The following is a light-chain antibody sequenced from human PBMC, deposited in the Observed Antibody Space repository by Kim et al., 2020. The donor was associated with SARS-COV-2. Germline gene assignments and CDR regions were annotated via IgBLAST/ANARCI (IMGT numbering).Light chain of an antibody. J-gene: IGKJ2*01. Sequence: IVLTQSPGTLSLSPGERATLSCRASHSGTSNYLAWYQHRPGRAPRLLIYGASSRATGIPDRFSGSGSGTDFTLTISRLEPEDFAVYYCQQYVSSPYTFGQGTKLEIK. CDR2: GAS. CDR3: QQYVSSPYT. V-gene: IGKV3-20*01. CDR1: HSGTSNY.